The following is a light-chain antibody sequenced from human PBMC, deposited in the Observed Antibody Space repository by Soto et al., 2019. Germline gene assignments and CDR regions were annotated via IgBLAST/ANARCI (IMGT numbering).Light chain of an antibody. CDR1: SSNIGSNF. CDR2: TNN. V-gene: IGLV1-47*01. CDR3: ATWDDILSGVV. J-gene: IGLJ2*01. Sequence: QSVLTQPPSASGTPGQRVAISCSGSSSNIGSNFVHWYQQLPGAAPKLLSYTNNQRPSGVPDRFSCSKSGPSASLAISGLRSEDEADYYCATWDDILSGVVFGGGTKVTVL.